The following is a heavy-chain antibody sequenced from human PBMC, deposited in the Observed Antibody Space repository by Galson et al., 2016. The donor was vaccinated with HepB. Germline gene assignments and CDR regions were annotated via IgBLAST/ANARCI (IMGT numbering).Heavy chain of an antibody. D-gene: IGHD2/OR15-2a*01. CDR1: GFTFSTYA. CDR2: IVGRGSGRGGTT. CDR3: AKSRSISDAFDV. V-gene: IGHV3-23*01. J-gene: IGHJ3*01. Sequence: SLRLSCAASGFTFSTYAMSWVRQAPGKGLEWVSAIVGRGSGRGGTTYYADSVKGRSTISRDDSTNTVSLHMNSLRAEDTAVYYCAKSRSISDAFDVWGQGTMVTVSP.